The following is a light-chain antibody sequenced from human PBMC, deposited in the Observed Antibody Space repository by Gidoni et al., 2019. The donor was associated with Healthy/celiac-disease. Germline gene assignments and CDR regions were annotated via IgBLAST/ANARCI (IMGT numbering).Light chain of an antibody. CDR2: KAS. CDR3: QQYNSYSWT. V-gene: IGKV1-5*03. Sequence: DIKMTTSPSTLSASVGDRITITCRASQSISSWLAWYQQKPGKAPKLLIYKASSLESGVPSRFSGSGSGTEFTLTISSLQPDDFATYYCQQYNSYSWTFGQGTKVEIK. J-gene: IGKJ1*01. CDR1: QSISSW.